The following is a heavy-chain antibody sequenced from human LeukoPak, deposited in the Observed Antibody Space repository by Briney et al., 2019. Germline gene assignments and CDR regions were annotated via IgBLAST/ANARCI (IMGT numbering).Heavy chain of an antibody. D-gene: IGHD6-19*01. J-gene: IGHJ4*02. CDR3: TTTRPYGTTWAGAFED. Sequence: GGSLRLSCVASGFIFSSHGMSWVRQAPGKGLEWVSTVTSRSATHYTDSVKGRFITSRDSSKNTLFLQMNSLRAEDAALYYCTTTRPYGTTWAGAFEDWGQGTPVTVPS. CDR1: GFIFSSHG. CDR2: VTSRSAT. V-gene: IGHV3-23*01.